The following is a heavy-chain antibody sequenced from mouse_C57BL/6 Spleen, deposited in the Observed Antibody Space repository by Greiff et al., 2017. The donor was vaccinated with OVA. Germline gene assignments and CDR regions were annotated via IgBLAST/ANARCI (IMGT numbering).Heavy chain of an antibody. J-gene: IGHJ2*01. CDR3: APLYDGYSPFDY. V-gene: IGHV1-64*01. CDR1: GYTFTSYW. CDR2: IHPNSGST. Sequence: QVQLQQPGAELVKPGASVKLSCKASGYTFTSYWMHWVKQRPGQGLEWIGMIHPNSGSTNYNEKFKRKATLTVDKSSSTAYMQLSSLTSEDSAVYYCAPLYDGYSPFDYWGQGTTLTVSS. D-gene: IGHD2-3*01.